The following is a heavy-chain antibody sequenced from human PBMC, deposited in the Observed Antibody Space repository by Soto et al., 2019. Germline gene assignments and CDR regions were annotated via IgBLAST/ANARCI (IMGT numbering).Heavy chain of an antibody. CDR1: GDSVSIGDYY. Sequence: PSETLSLTCSVSGDSVSIGDYYWSWLRQPPGKGLEWIGHVYFSGSTNYIPSLKSRLTMSVDTTKNQFSLKLHSVTAPDTSVYYCGRMPVDTYLIYWSDPWGQGTQVTVSS. D-gene: IGHD2-21*01. CDR2: VYFSGST. V-gene: IGHV4-61*08. J-gene: IGHJ5*02. CDR3: GRMPVDTYLIYWSDP.